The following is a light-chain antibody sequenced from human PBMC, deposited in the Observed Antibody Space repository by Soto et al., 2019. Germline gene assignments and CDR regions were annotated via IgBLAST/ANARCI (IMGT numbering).Light chain of an antibody. CDR3: QQSYATLPYT. CDR2: AAS. Sequence: DIQMTQSPSSLSASVGDRVTITRRASQTISSYLNWYQQRPGKAPMLLIHAASTLQGGVPSRFSDSGSGTDFTLTISSLQPEAFATYYCQQSYATLPYTFGQGTKLEI. CDR1: QTISSY. J-gene: IGKJ2*01. V-gene: IGKV1-39*01.